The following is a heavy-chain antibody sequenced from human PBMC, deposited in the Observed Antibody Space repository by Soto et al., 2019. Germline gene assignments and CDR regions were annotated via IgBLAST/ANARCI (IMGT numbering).Heavy chain of an antibody. CDR2: ISYDGSNK. D-gene: IGHD5-12*01. CDR3: ASSRGDGYNYLGY. Sequence: QVQLVESGGGVVQPGRSLRLSCAASGFTFSSYAMHWVRQAPGKGLEWVAVISYDGSNKYYADSVKGRFTISRDNSKNTLYLQMNSLRAEDTAVYYCASSRGDGYNYLGYWGQGTLVTVSS. J-gene: IGHJ4*02. V-gene: IGHV3-30-3*01. CDR1: GFTFSSYA.